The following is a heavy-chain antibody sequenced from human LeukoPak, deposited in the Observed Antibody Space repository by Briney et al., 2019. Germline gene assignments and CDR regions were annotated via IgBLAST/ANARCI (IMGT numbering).Heavy chain of an antibody. CDR2: IKEDGSEK. J-gene: IGHJ4*02. Sequence: GGSLRLSCAASGFIFSSYWMSWVRQAPGKGLEWVANIKEDGSEKYYVDSVKGRFTISRDNAKNSLYLQMNSPRAEDTAVYYCARAEGYYYGSGHDYWGQGTLVTVSS. CDR3: ARAEGYYYGSGHDY. V-gene: IGHV3-7*01. D-gene: IGHD3-10*01. CDR1: GFIFSSYW.